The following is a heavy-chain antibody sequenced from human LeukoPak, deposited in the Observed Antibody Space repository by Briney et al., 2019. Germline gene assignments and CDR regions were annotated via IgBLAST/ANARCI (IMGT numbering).Heavy chain of an antibody. CDR1: VDTFSTYA. Sequence: SSVNVTCKDSVDTFSTYAISWVRQAPGQGLEWMGGIIPIFGTANYAQKFQGRVTITADESTSTAYMELSSLRSEDTAVYYCARVSRWELPSSAFDIWGQGTMVTVSS. J-gene: IGHJ3*02. CDR2: IIPIFGTA. V-gene: IGHV1-69*01. CDR3: ARVSRWELPSSAFDI. D-gene: IGHD1-26*01.